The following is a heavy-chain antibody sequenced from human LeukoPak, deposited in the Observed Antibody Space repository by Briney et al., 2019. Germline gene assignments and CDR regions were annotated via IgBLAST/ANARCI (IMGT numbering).Heavy chain of an antibody. CDR1: GFTFSSYA. CDR2: ISGSGGST. Sequence: GGSLRLSCAASGFTFSSYAMSWVRQAPGKGLEWVSAISGSGGSTYYADSVKGRFTISRDNSKNTLYLQMNSLRAEDTAVYYCAKEFEGYYDSRGYYPFDYWGQGTLVTVSS. D-gene: IGHD3-22*01. V-gene: IGHV3-23*01. J-gene: IGHJ4*02. CDR3: AKEFEGYYDSRGYYPFDY.